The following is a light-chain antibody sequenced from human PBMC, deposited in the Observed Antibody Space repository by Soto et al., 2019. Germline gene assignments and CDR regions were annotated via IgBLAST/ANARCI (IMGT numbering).Light chain of an antibody. J-gene: IGKJ5*01. CDR3: QQRSNWPMIT. Sequence: EIVLTQSPATLSLSPGERATLSCRASQSVSSYLAWYQQKPGQAPRLLIYDASNRATGIPARFSGSGSGTDFTLTISSLEPEDVAVYYCQQRSNWPMITFGQGTRLEIK. V-gene: IGKV3-11*01. CDR2: DAS. CDR1: QSVSSY.